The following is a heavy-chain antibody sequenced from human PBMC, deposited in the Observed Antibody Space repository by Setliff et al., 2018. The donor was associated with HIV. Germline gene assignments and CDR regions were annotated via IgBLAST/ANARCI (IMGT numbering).Heavy chain of an antibody. CDR2: ISSSGSTI. D-gene: IGHD3-3*01. Sequence: GGSLRLSCAASAFTFSSYVMNWVRQVPGKGLEWVSYISSSGSTIYYADSVKGRFTISRDNAKNSLYLQMNSLRAEDTAVYYCARDAPHYNFWSGYFDYWGQGTLVTVSS. CDR1: AFTFSSYV. CDR3: ARDAPHYNFWSGYFDY. J-gene: IGHJ4*02. V-gene: IGHV3-48*03.